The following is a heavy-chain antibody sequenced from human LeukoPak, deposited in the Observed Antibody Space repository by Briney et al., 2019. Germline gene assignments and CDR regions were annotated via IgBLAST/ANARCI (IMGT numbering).Heavy chain of an antibody. D-gene: IGHD3-9*01. J-gene: IGHJ4*02. V-gene: IGHV4-30-4*01. Sequence: SQTLSLTCTVSGGSISSGDYYWSWIRQPPGKGLEWIGYIYYSGGTCYNPSLKSRVTISVDTSKNQFSLKLSSVTAADTAVYYCAREDILTGYRDDYWGQGTLVTVSS. CDR3: AREDILTGYRDDY. CDR2: IYYSGGT. CDR1: GGSISSGDYY.